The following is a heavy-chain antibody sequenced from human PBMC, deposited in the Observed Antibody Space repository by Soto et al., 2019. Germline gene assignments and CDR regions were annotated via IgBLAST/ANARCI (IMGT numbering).Heavy chain of an antibody. CDR3: ARTSLLGSYYMDV. Sequence: QVHLQESGPGLVKPSETLSLTCTVSGGSISSHYWSWVRQPPGKGLEWIGYVYSNGRTNYNPSLKSRVTISVDTSKNQFSLNLSSVTAADTAVFYCARTSLLGSYYMDVWGTGTTVTVSS. V-gene: IGHV4-59*08. J-gene: IGHJ6*03. D-gene: IGHD5-12*01. CDR1: GGSISSHY. CDR2: VYSNGRT.